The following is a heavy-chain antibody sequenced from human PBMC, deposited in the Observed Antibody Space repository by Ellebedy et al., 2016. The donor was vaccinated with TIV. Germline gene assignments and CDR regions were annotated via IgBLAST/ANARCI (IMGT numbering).Heavy chain of an antibody. Sequence: GGSLRLXXAASGFTFSAHSMNWVRQAPGKGLEWVAYISSTFNTIKYTGSVKGRFTISRDDAENSLSLQMDGLRVEDTAIYYCVRESPPGYSNGYYFDYWGQGTLVTVSS. CDR2: ISSTFNTI. J-gene: IGHJ4*02. CDR3: VRESPPGYSNGYYFDY. CDR1: GFTFSAHS. D-gene: IGHD5-18*01. V-gene: IGHV3-48*01.